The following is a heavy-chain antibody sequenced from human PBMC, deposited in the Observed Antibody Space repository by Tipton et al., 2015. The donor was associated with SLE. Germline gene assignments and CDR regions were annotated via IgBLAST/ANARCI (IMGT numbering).Heavy chain of an antibody. V-gene: IGHV4-61*09. D-gene: IGHD6-13*01. J-gene: IGHJ4*02. CDR1: GYSISSGYY. Sequence: TLSLTCAVSGYSISSGYYWSWIRQPAGKGLEWIGYIYTSGSTNYNPSLKSRVTISVDTSKNQFSLKLSSVTAADTAVYYCARDRLPGIADYWGQGTLVTVSS. CDR3: ARDRLPGIADY. CDR2: IYTSGST.